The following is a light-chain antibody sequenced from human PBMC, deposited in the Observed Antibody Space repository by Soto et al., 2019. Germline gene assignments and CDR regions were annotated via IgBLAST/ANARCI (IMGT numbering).Light chain of an antibody. CDR1: QSVSSN. J-gene: IGKJ2*01. CDR3: QKYNKWPPYT. CDR2: GAS. Sequence: EIVMTQSPTNLSVSPGERATLSCRASQSVSSNLAWYQQKPGQGPRLLIYGASTRATGIPARFSGSGSGTEFTRTISSQQSEDFAVYYCQKYNKWPPYTFGQGTKVEIK. V-gene: IGKV3-15*01.